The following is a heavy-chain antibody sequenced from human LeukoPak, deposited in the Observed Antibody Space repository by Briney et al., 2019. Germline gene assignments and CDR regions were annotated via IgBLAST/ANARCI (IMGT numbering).Heavy chain of an antibody. CDR2: INPNSGGT. CDR1: GYTFTAYY. Sequence: ASVKVSCKASGYTFTAYYLHWVRQGPGQGLEWMGWINPNSGGTNYAQKFQGRVTMTGDTSITTAYMELRLRSDDTAVYYCARVERYDYGDYALDYWGQGTLVTVSS. CDR3: ARVERYDYGDYALDY. D-gene: IGHD4-17*01. V-gene: IGHV1-2*02. J-gene: IGHJ4*02.